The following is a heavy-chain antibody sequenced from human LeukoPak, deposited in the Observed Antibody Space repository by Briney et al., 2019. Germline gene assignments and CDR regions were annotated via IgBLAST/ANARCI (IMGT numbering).Heavy chain of an antibody. V-gene: IGHV4-34*01. Sequence: SETLSLTCAVDGGSFSDYYWSWIRQPPGKGLEWIGEINHSGSTNYNPSLKSRVTISVDTSKNQFSLKLSSVTAADTAVYYCARHEATMIVVVIPSYFDYWGQGTLVTVSS. CDR3: ARHEATMIVVVIPSYFDY. D-gene: IGHD3-22*01. J-gene: IGHJ4*02. CDR1: GGSFSDYY. CDR2: INHSGST.